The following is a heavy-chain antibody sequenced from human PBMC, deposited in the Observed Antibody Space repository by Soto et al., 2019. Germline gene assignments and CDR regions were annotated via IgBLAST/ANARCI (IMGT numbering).Heavy chain of an antibody. V-gene: IGHV4-39*01. Sequence: QLQLQESGPGLVKPLETLSLTCTVSGGSISSSSYYWGWIRQPPGKGLEWIGSIYYSGSTYYNPSLKSRVTISVDTSKNQFSLKLSSVTAADTAVYYCARLGSQPDAFDIWGQGTMVTVSS. CDR1: GGSISSSSYY. J-gene: IGHJ3*02. CDR3: ARLGSQPDAFDI. CDR2: IYYSGST.